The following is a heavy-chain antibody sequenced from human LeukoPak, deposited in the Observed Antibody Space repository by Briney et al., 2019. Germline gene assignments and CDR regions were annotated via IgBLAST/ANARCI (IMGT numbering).Heavy chain of an antibody. V-gene: IGHV3-23*01. CDR1: GFTFSSYA. CDR2: ISVSGGST. J-gene: IGHJ6*04. Sequence: GGSLRLSCATSGFTFSSYAMSWIRQAPGKGLEWVSAISVSGGSTYYADSVKGRFTISRDNSKNTLYLQMNSLRAEDTAVYYCAKGSGLGYCSSTTCRPFYYYYYGMDVWGKGTTVTVSS. CDR3: AKGSGLGYCSSTTCRPFYYYYYGMDV. D-gene: IGHD2-2*01.